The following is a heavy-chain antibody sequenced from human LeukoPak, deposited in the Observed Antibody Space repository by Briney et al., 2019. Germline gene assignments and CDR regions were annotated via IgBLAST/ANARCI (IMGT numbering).Heavy chain of an antibody. D-gene: IGHD4-17*01. Sequence: ASVKVSCKASGFPFTAYGISWVRQAPGQGLEWMGWISPYNGDTKFAQKLQGRLTMTTDTPMTTAYMELRSLRSDDTAVYYCARGGYGDYHEYWGQGTPVTVSS. V-gene: IGHV1-18*01. CDR1: GFPFTAYG. CDR2: ISPYNGDT. J-gene: IGHJ4*02. CDR3: ARGGYGDYHEY.